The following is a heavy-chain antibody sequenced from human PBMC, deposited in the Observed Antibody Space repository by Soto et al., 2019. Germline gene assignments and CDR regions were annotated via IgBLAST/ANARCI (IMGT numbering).Heavy chain of an antibody. CDR3: ARKDKSGYFNWFDP. CDR2: IFPSDSDT. CDR1: GYKFTSSW. D-gene: IGHD3-22*01. Sequence: GESLKISCRTSGYKFTSSWIAWVRQMPGKGLEWMGIIFPSDSDTRYSPSFQGQVTISADRSTSTVFLQWASLRASDTAVYFCARKDKSGYFNWFDPWGQGTLVTVSS. J-gene: IGHJ5*02. V-gene: IGHV5-51*01.